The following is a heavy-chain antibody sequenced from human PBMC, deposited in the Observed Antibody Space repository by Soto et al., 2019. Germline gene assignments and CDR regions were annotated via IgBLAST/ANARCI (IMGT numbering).Heavy chain of an antibody. Sequence: QVQLVQSGAEVKKPGASVKVSCKASGYTFTSYAMHWVRQAPGQRLEWMGWINAGNGNTKYSQNFQGRVTITRDTSASTAYMELSSMRSEDTAVYYCARGKAYGGSDYWGQGTLVTVSS. CDR1: GYTFTSYA. V-gene: IGHV1-3*01. CDR2: INAGNGNT. D-gene: IGHD3-16*01. CDR3: ARGKAYGGSDY. J-gene: IGHJ4*02.